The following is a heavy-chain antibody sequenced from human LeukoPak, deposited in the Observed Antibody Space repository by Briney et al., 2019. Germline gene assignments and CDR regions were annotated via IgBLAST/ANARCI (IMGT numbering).Heavy chain of an antibody. Sequence: SETLSLTCTVSSGSIGSSSNYWGWIRQAPGKGLEWIGNVYYSGSTFYNPSLKSRVTIPVDTSKNQFSLKLRSVTAADTAIYYCARASFNVVFGNWFDPWGQRTLVTVSS. V-gene: IGHV4-39*01. D-gene: IGHD2-8*01. CDR2: VYYSGST. J-gene: IGHJ5*02. CDR3: ARASFNVVFGNWFDP. CDR1: SGSIGSSSNY.